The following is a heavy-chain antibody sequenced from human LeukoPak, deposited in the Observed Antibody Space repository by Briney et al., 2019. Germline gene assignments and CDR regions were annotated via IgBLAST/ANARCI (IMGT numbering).Heavy chain of an antibody. CDR1: GGSFSGYY. D-gene: IGHD3-22*01. CDR2: INHSGST. Sequence: SETLSLTCAVYGGSFSGYYWSWIRQPPGKGLEWIGEINHSGSTNYNPSLKSRVTITVDTSKNQFSLKLSSVTAADTAVYYCARGGYTFYYDSSGYLKWGQGTLVTVSS. CDR3: ARGGYTFYYDSSGYLK. J-gene: IGHJ4*02. V-gene: IGHV4-34*01.